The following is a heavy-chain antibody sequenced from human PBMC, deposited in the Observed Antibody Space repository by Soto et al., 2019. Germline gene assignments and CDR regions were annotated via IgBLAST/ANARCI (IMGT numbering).Heavy chain of an antibody. CDR2: IWYDGSNK. J-gene: IGHJ6*02. Sequence: PGGSLRLSCAASGFTFSSYGMHWVRQAPGKGLEWVAVIWYDGSNKYYADSVKGRFTISRDNSKNTLYLQMNSLRAEDTAVYYCAREARYNWNDVEVYYYYGMDVWGQGTTVTVSS. CDR1: GFTFSSYG. V-gene: IGHV3-33*01. CDR3: AREARYNWNDVEVYYYYGMDV. D-gene: IGHD1-20*01.